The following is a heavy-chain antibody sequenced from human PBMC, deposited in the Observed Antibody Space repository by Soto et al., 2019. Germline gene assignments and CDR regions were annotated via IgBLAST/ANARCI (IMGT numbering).Heavy chain of an antibody. V-gene: IGHV3-30-3*01. J-gene: IGHJ4*02. CDR3: ARPYYDFWSGYQNYFDY. CDR1: GFTFSSYA. D-gene: IGHD3-3*01. CDR2: ISYDGSNK. Sequence: QVQLVESGGGVVQPGRSLRLYCAASGFTFSSYAMHWVRQAPGKGLEWVAVISYDGSNKYYADSVKGRFTISRDNSKNTLYLQMNSLRAEDTAVYYCARPYYDFWSGYQNYFDYWGQGTLVTVSS.